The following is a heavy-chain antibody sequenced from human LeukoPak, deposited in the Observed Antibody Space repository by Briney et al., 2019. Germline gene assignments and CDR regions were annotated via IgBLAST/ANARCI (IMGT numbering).Heavy chain of an antibody. CDR1: GGSISSGGYY. V-gene: IGHV4-39*07. J-gene: IGHJ3*02. CDR3: AREVITMIVVVDDAFDI. CDR2: IYHSGST. D-gene: IGHD3-22*01. Sequence: PSETLSLTCTVSGGSISSGGYYWSWIRRPPGKGLEWIGSIYHSGSTYYNPSLKSRVTISVDTSKNQFSLKLSSVTAADTAVYYCAREVITMIVVVDDAFDIWGQGTMATVSS.